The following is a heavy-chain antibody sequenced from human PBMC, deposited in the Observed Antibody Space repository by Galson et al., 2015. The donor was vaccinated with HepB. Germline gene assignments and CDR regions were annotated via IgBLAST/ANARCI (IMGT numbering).Heavy chain of an antibody. D-gene: IGHD2-15*01. J-gene: IGHJ4*02. Sequence: SVKVSCKASGYIFTSYGISWVRQAPGQGLEWMGWISPYNGNTKSAQKFQGRVTMATDTPTSTAYMELRSLRSDDTAIYYCARGFSTGGSCYPHYWGQGTLVTVSS. V-gene: IGHV1-18*01. CDR3: ARGFSTGGSCYPHY. CDR2: ISPYNGNT. CDR1: GYIFTSYG.